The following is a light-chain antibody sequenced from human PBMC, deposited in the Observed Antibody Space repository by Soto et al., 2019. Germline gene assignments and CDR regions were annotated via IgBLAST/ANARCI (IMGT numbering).Light chain of an antibody. V-gene: IGKV3-15*01. CDR2: GAS. CDR1: QSVSSN. CDR3: QQYHNWPPT. Sequence: EIVMTQSPATLSVSPGESATLSCRASQSVSSNLAWYQQKPGQAPRLLIYGASTRATGIPARFSGSGSGTEFTLTISSLQSEDFAVYYCQQYHNWPPTFGQGARLE. J-gene: IGKJ5*01.